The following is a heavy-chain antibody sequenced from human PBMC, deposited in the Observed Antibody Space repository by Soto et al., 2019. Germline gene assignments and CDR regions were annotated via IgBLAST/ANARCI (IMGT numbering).Heavy chain of an antibody. J-gene: IGHJ6*03. CDR2: ISSSSSTI. V-gene: IGHV3-48*01. Sequence: PGGSLRLSCAASGFTFSSYSMNWVRQAPGKGLEWVSYISSSSSTIYYADSVKGRFTISRDNAKNSLYLQMNSLRAEDTAVYYCAREETTGNFDDGDYYYYYMDVWGKGTTVTVSS. D-gene: IGHD1-1*01. CDR3: AREETTGNFDDGDYYYYYMDV. CDR1: GFTFSSYS.